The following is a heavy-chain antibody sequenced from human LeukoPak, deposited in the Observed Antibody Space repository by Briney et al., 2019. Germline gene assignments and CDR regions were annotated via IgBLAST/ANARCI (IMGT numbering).Heavy chain of an antibody. CDR2: ISGSGGST. D-gene: IGHD2-21*01. CDR3: AGWSLPASYFDY. J-gene: IGHJ4*02. V-gene: IGHV3-23*01. CDR1: GFTFRNYV. Sequence: GGSLRLSCAASGFTFRNYVIHWARQAPGKGLEWVSAISGSGGSTYYADSVKGRFTISRDNSKNTLYLQMNSLRAEDTAVYYCAGWSLPASYFDYWGQGTLVTVSS.